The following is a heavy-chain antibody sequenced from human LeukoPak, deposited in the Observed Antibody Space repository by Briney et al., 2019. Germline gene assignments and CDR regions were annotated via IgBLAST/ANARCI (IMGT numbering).Heavy chain of an antibody. CDR3: ASTDLVGATHFDY. CDR1: GGSFSGYY. V-gene: IGHV4-34*01. D-gene: IGHD1-26*01. Sequence: SETLSLTCAVYGGSFSGYYWSWIRQPPGKGLEWIGEINYSGSTNYNPSLKSRVTISVDTSKNQFSLKLSSVTAADTAVYYCASTDLVGATHFDYWGQGTLVTVSS. CDR2: INYSGST. J-gene: IGHJ4*02.